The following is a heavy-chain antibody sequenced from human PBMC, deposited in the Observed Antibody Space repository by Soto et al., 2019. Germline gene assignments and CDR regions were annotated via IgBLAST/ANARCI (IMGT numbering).Heavy chain of an antibody. Sequence: PSETLSLTCTVSGVSISNYYWTWIRQPAGKGLEWIGRIFPSGSTNYKPSLRGRVNMSVDTSKNLFSLKLSSVTAADTALYYCASEGTAMKLHYWGQGTLVTVSS. CDR2: IFPSGST. J-gene: IGHJ4*02. D-gene: IGHD5-18*01. CDR1: GVSISNYY. V-gene: IGHV4-4*07. CDR3: ASEGTAMKLHY.